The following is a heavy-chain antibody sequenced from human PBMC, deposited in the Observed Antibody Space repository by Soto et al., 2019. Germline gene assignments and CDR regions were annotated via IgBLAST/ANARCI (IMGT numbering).Heavy chain of an antibody. CDR2: ISGSGGST. V-gene: IGHV3-23*01. CDR1: GFTFSSYA. Sequence: EVQLLESGGGLVQPGGSLRLSCAASGFTFSSYAMSWVRQAPGKGLEWVSAISGSGGSTYYEDSVKGRFTISRDNSNNTLYLQMNSLRAEDTAVYYCAKDEVVAIYYYYYGMDVWGQGTTVTVSS. CDR3: AKDEVVAIYYYYYGMDV. D-gene: IGHD2-15*01. J-gene: IGHJ6*02.